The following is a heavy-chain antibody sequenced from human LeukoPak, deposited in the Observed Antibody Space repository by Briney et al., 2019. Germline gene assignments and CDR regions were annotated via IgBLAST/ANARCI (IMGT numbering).Heavy chain of an antibody. D-gene: IGHD6-13*01. V-gene: IGHV3-13*01. J-gene: IGHJ3*02. CDR2: IGTAGDT. CDR1: GFTFSSYD. CDR3: ARAPSSSGKDAFDI. Sequence: GGSLRLSCAASGFTFSSYDMHWVRQATGKGLEWVSAIGTAGDTYYPGSVKGRFTISRENAKNSLYLQMNSLRAGDTAVYYCARAPSSSGKDAFDIWGQGTMVTVSS.